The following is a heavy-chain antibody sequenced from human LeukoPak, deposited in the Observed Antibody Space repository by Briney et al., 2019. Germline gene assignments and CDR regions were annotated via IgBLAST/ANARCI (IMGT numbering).Heavy chain of an antibody. CDR2: INPNSGGT. Sequence: ASVKVSCKASGYTFTGYYMHWVRQAPGQGLEWMGWINPNSGGTNYAQKFQGRVTMTRDTSISTAYMELSRLRSDDTAMYYCARVRIITVRGPGIDWFDPWGQGTLVTVSS. CDR3: ARVRIITVRGPGIDWFDP. D-gene: IGHD3-10*01. CDR1: GYTFTGYY. J-gene: IGHJ5*02. V-gene: IGHV1-2*02.